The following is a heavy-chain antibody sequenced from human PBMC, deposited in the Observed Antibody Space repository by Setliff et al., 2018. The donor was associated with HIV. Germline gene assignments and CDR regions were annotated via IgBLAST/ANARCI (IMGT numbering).Heavy chain of an antibody. CDR1: GGSIARGGYY. J-gene: IGHJ4*02. D-gene: IGHD3-16*01. CDR3: ARNFGGISPFDL. V-gene: IGHV4-31*03. CDR2: IYGQGGT. Sequence: PSETLSLTCTVSGGSIARGGYYWGWVRQHPGKGLEWIGYIYGQGGTHYNPSLKSRLTMSLDTSRNEFFMELTSVTAADTAVYYCARNFGGISPFDLWGQGTLGTVSS.